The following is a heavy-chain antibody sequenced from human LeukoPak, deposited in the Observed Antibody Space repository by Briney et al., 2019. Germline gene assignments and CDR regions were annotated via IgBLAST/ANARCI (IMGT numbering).Heavy chain of an antibody. Sequence: PSETLSLTCSVSGGSINVYYWNWIRQSPGKGLDWIGSISYSGSTNYNPSLKSRVTISMDTSKNRFSLKVSSVIAADTAMYYCARGGSRSYTSSTLDYWGQGTLVTVSS. CDR2: ISYSGST. CDR3: ARGGSRSYTSSTLDY. CDR1: GGSINVYY. J-gene: IGHJ4*02. D-gene: IGHD6-6*01. V-gene: IGHV4-59*01.